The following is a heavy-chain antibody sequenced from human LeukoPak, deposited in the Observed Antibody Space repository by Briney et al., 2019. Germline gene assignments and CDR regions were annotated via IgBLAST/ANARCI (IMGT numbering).Heavy chain of an antibody. Sequence: PGESLKISCKGSGYSFTSYWIGWVRQMPGKGLEWMGIIYPGDSDTRYSPSFQGQVTISADKSISTAYLQWSSLKPSDTAMYYCARQLEDYDILTGYYRIFDYWGQGTLVTVSS. D-gene: IGHD3-9*01. CDR1: GYSFTSYW. CDR2: IYPGDSDT. J-gene: IGHJ4*02. CDR3: ARQLEDYDILTGYYRIFDY. V-gene: IGHV5-51*01.